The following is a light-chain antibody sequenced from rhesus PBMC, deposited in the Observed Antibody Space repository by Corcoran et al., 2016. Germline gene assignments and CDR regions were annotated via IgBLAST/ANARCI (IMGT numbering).Light chain of an antibody. V-gene: IGKV1-21*01. CDR1: QGISSW. CDR3: QQYIDRPLT. J-gene: IGKJ4*01. CDR2: KAS. Sequence: DIQMTQSPSSLSASVGDRVTITCRAIQGISSWLAWYQQKPGRAPKLLIYKASNLQSGVPSRFSGTGSGTDFTLTISSLQSEDFATYYCQQYIDRPLTFGGGTKVELK.